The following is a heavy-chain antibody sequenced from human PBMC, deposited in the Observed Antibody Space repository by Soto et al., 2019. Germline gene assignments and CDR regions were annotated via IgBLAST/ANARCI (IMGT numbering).Heavy chain of an antibody. CDR3: AKDIVVVVAARGMDV. V-gene: IGHV3-74*01. Sequence: PGGSLRLSCAASGFTFSSYWMHWVRQAPGKGLVWVSRINSDGSSTSYADSVKGRFTTSRDNAKNTLYLQMNSLRAEDTAVYYCAKDIVVVVAARGMDVWGQGTTVTVSS. D-gene: IGHD2-15*01. CDR2: INSDGSST. CDR1: GFTFSSYW. J-gene: IGHJ6*02.